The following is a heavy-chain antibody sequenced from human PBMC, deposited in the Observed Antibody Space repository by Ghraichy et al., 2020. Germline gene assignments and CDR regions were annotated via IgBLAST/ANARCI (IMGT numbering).Heavy chain of an antibody. CDR2: IKSKNAGETT. CDR3: TSLGGSSYYPTY. D-gene: IGHD3-3*01. V-gene: IGHV3-15*01. J-gene: IGHJ4*02. CDR1: GLTFNIAW. Sequence: LSLTCVSSGLTFNIAWMSWVRQVPGKRPEWIARIKSKNAGETTDYAAPVRGRFVVSRDDSKNTLYLQMDSLKAEDTAMYYCTSLGGSSYYPTYWGQGTQVTVPS.